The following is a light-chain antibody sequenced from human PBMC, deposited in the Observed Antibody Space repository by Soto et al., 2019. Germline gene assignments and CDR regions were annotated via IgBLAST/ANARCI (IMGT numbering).Light chain of an antibody. J-gene: IGLJ3*02. V-gene: IGLV2-14*01. CDR1: SSDVGGYNY. CDR3: SSYTSSSTRL. CDR2: EVS. Sequence: QSALTKPASVSGSPGQSITISCTGTSSDVGGYNYVSWYQQHPGKAPKLMIYEVSNRPSGVSNRFSGSKSGNTASLTISGLQAEDEADYYCSSYTSSSTRLFGGGTKVTVL.